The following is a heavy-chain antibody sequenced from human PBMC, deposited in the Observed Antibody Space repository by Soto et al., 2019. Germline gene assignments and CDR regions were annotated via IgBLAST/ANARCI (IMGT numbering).Heavy chain of an antibody. CDR3: ARAGSTMYRLHPHFDY. J-gene: IGHJ4*02. CDR2: TFYRSRSYS. CDR1: GDSVSTNSGA. D-gene: IGHD3-9*01. Sequence: SQTLSLTCAISGDSVSTNSGAWNWIRQSPSRGLEWLGRTFYRSRSYSDYADSVKGRININSDTSKNQFSLQLSSVTPEDTAVYYCARAGSTMYRLHPHFDYWGQGTLVTVSS. V-gene: IGHV6-1*01.